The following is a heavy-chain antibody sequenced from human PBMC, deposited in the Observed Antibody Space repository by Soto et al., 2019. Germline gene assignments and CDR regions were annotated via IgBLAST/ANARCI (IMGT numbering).Heavy chain of an antibody. D-gene: IGHD6-13*01. CDR1: GGTFSSYA. CDR2: IIPLFGTA. CDR3: ARAGSSRWGGHY. Sequence: QVQLVQSGAEVKKPGSSVKVSCKASGGTFSSYAISWVRQAPGQGLEWMGGIIPLFGTANYAQKFQGSVTITADESTRTSSMELSSPRSEDAAVYYCARAGSSRWGGHYWGQGTLVTVSS. V-gene: IGHV1-69*01. J-gene: IGHJ4*02.